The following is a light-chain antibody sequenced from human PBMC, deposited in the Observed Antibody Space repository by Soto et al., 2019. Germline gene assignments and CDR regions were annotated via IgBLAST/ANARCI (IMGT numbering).Light chain of an antibody. CDR1: QSVSSN. J-gene: IGKJ1*01. CDR3: QQYGSSRT. CDR2: DAS. Sequence: EIVLTQSPGTLSLSPGERATLSCRASQSVSSNLAWYQQKPGLAPRLLIYDASNRATGIPDRFSGSGSGTDFTLTISRLEPEDSAVYYCQQYGSSRTFGQGTKVDIK. V-gene: IGKV3D-20*01.